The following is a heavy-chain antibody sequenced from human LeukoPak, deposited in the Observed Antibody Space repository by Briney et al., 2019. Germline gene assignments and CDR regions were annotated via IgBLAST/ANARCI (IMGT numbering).Heavy chain of an antibody. V-gene: IGHV3-48*04. CDR3: ARDSLYDSSPYGMDV. J-gene: IGHJ6*02. CDR2: ISSSGSTI. D-gene: IGHD3-22*01. CDR1: GFTFSSYS. Sequence: GGSLRLSCAASGFTFSSYSMNWVRQAPGKGLEWVSYISSSGSTIYYADSVKGRFTISRDNAKNSLYLQMNGLRAEDTAVYYCARDSLYDSSPYGMDVWGQGTTVTVSS.